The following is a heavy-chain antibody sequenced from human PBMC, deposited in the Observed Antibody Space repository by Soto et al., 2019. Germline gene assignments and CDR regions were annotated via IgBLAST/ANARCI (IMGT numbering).Heavy chain of an antibody. CDR1: SDSSSSYY. CDR3: ARDLWGYGGTDCYPLDV. Sequence: QVQLQESGPGVVKPSETLSLTCAISSDSSSSYYWSWIRKAPGRGLEWIGYMYNTGSTVYNPSLKSRVTRSVDTSKNQFSLKLNAVTAADTAVYYSARDLWGYGGTDCYPLDVWGQGTTVTVSS. V-gene: IGHV4-59*01. CDR2: MYNTGST. D-gene: IGHD2-21*02. J-gene: IGHJ6*02.